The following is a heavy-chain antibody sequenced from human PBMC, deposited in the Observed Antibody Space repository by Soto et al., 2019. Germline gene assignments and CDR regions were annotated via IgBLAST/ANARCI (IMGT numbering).Heavy chain of an antibody. CDR1: GGSVSSGSHY. J-gene: IGHJ4*02. CDR3: ARGYYGSGRGGYYFDY. V-gene: IGHV4-61*01. D-gene: IGHD3-10*01. Sequence: QVQLQESGPGLVKPSETLSLTCTVSGGSVSSGSHYWSWIRQPPRKGLEWIGYIHYSGTTNYNPSLKSRVIISVDTSKNQLSLKLSSVTAADTAVYYCARGYYGSGRGGYYFDYWGQGTLVTVSS. CDR2: IHYSGTT.